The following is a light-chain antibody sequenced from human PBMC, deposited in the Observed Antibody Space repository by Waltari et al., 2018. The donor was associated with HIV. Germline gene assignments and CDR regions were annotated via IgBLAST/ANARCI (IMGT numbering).Light chain of an antibody. CDR2: KNN. CDR1: NSNIGSNY. J-gene: IGLJ2*01. V-gene: IGLV1-47*01. CDR3: AAWDDRLNLV. Sequence: QSVLTQPPSASGTPGQRATISCFGSNSNIGSNYVYWYQQLPGMAPKLLIYKNNQRPSGVPDRFSGSKSGTSASLAISGRRSEDEADYYCAAWDDRLNLVFGGGTKLTVL.